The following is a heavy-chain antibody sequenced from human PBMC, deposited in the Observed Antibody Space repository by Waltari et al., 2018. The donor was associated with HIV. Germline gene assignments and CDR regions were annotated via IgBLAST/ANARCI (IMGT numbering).Heavy chain of an antibody. V-gene: IGHV5-51*01. CDR2: IYPGDSDT. CDR1: AYSFTSYW. D-gene: IGHD3-10*01. CDR3: ARHSVWFGELGAFDI. Sequence: EVQLVQSGAEVKKPGESLKISCKGSAYSFTSYWIGWVRQLPGKGLEWMGIIYPGDSDTRYSPSFQGQVTISADKSISTAYLQWSSLKASDTAMYYCARHSVWFGELGAFDIWGQGTMVTVSS. J-gene: IGHJ3*02.